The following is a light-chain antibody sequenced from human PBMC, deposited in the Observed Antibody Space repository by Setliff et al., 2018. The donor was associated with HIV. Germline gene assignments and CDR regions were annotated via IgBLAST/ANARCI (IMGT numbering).Light chain of an antibody. CDR1: SSNIGSNT. CDR2: NNN. J-gene: IGLJ2*01. CDR3: AAWDDSLNGHVV. V-gene: IGLV1-44*01. Sequence: QPALTQPPSVSGTPGQRVTISCSGSSSNIGSNTVNWYQQLPGTAPKLLIFNNNQRPSGVPDRFSGSKSGTSASLAISGLQSEDEADYHCAAWDDSLNGHVVFGGGTKVTVL.